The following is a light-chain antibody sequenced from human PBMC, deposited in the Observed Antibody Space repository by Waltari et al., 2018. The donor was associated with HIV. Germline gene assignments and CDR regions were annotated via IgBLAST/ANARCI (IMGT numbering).Light chain of an antibody. CDR2: SNK. CDR1: NSNIGSNL. J-gene: IGLJ3*02. CDR3: AVWDDSLNGPV. V-gene: IGLV1-44*01. Sequence: QSVLTQPPSASGTPGQRVTTSCSGSNSNIGSNLVNWYQHTPGRAPKLLIYSNKQRPSGVPDRFSGSKSGTSASLAISGLQSEDEADYYCAVWDDSLNGPVFGGGTKLTVL.